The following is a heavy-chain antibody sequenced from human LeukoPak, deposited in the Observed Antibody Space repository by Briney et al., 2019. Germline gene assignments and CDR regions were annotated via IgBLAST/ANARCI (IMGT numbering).Heavy chain of an antibody. V-gene: IGHV4-39*01. CDR2: IYYSGGT. CDR1: GDSIDSSTYY. Sequence: PSETLSLTCTVPGDSIDSSTYYWGWIRQPPGKGLEWIGSIYYSGGTYSNPSLKSRVTISIDTSKNQFSLKLSSVTAADTAMYYCARLGFTMILVATTWGQGTLVTVSS. CDR3: ARLGFTMILVATT. D-gene: IGHD3-22*01. J-gene: IGHJ4*02.